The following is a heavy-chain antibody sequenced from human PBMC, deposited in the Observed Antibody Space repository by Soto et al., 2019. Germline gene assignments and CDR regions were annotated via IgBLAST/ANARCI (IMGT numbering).Heavy chain of an antibody. V-gene: IGHV3-33*01. D-gene: IGHD3-3*01. Sequence: QVQLVESGGGVVQPGRSLRLSCAASGFTFSSYGMHWVRQAPGKGLEWVAVIWDDGSNKYYADSVKGRFTISRDNSKNTLYLQMNSRRAEDTAVYYCARDGVEYDFWSGTHDYWGQGTLVTVSS. J-gene: IGHJ4*02. CDR3: ARDGVEYDFWSGTHDY. CDR1: GFTFSSYG. CDR2: IWDDGSNK.